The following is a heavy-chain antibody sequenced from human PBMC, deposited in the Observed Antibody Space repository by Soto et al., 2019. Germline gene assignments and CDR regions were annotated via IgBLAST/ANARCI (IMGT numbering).Heavy chain of an antibody. Sequence: GGSLRLSCAASGFTFSDYYMSWIRQAPGKGLEWVSYISSSGSTIYYADSVKGRFTISRDNAKNSLYLQMNSLRAEDTAVYYCASSRAYCSGGSCYFDYWGQGTLVTVSS. CDR2: ISSSGSTI. J-gene: IGHJ4*02. CDR1: GFTFSDYY. CDR3: ASSRAYCSGGSCYFDY. V-gene: IGHV3-11*01. D-gene: IGHD2-15*01.